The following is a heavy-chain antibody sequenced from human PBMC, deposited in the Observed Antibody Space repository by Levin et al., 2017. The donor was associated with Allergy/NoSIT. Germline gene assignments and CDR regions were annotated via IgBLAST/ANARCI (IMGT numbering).Heavy chain of an antibody. CDR1: GYTFTSYD. Sequence: ASVKVSCKASGYTFTSYDINWVRQATGQGLEWMGWMNPNSGNTGYAQKFQGRVTMTRNTSISTAYMELSSLRSEDTAVYYCAREGDCSGGSCYGMDVWGQGTTVTVSS. CDR2: MNPNSGNT. J-gene: IGHJ6*02. CDR3: AREGDCSGGSCYGMDV. D-gene: IGHD2-15*01. V-gene: IGHV1-8*01.